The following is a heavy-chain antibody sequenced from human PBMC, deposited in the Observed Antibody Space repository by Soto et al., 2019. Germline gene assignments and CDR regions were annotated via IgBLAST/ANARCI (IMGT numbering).Heavy chain of an antibody. CDR1: GFTFSSYA. CDR3: AKVAIAVADDYYYYYGMDV. V-gene: IGHV3-23*01. D-gene: IGHD6-19*01. J-gene: IGHJ6*02. Sequence: GGSLRLSCAASGFTFSSYAMSWVRQAPGKGLEWVSAISGSGGSTYYADSVKGRFTISRDNSKNTLYLQMNSLRAEDTAVYYCAKVAIAVADDYYYYYGMDVWGQGTTVTVSS. CDR2: ISGSGGST.